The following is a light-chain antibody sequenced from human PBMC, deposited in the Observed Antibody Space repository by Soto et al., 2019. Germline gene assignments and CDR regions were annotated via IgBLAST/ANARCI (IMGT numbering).Light chain of an antibody. CDR2: DVS. CDR1: SSDVGGYNY. Sequence: QSALTQPPSASGSPGQSVTISCTGTSSDVGGYNYVSWYQHHPGKAPKFMIYDVSKRPSGVPDRFSGSKSGNTASLTISGLQAEDEADYYCCSSAGTYTVVFGTGTKLTVL. CDR3: CSSAGTYTVV. V-gene: IGLV2-11*01. J-gene: IGLJ1*01.